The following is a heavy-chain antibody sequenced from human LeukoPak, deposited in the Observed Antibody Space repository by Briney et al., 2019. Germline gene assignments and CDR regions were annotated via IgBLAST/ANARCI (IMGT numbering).Heavy chain of an antibody. CDR2: IIPIFGTA. Sequence: GASVKVSCKASGGTFSSYAISWVRQAPGQGLEWMGGIIPIFGTANYAQKFQGRVTITADESTSTAYMELSSLRFEDTAVYYCAREGWLQFRYFDYWGQGTLVTVSS. CDR1: GGTFSSYA. CDR3: AREGWLQFRYFDY. D-gene: IGHD5-24*01. J-gene: IGHJ4*02. V-gene: IGHV1-69*13.